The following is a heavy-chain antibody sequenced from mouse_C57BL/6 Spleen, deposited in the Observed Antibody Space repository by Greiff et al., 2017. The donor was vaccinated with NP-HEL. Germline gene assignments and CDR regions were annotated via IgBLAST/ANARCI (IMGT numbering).Heavy chain of an antibody. CDR2: IDPSDSYT. Sequence: QVQLQQPGAELVKPGASVKLSCKASGYTFTSYWMQWVKQRPGQGLEWIGEIDPSDSYTNYNQKFKGKATLTVDTSSSTAYMQLSSLTSEDAAVYYCARWGYASSPDYWGQGTTLTVSS. V-gene: IGHV1-50*01. CDR3: ARWGYASSPDY. CDR1: GYTFTSYW. D-gene: IGHD1-1*01. J-gene: IGHJ2*01.